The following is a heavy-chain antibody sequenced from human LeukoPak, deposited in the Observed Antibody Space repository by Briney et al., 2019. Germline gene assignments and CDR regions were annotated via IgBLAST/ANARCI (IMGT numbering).Heavy chain of an antibody. V-gene: IGHV4-4*09. D-gene: IGHD1-26*01. CDR1: GGSISSYY. J-gene: IGHJ4*02. Sequence: SETLSLTCTVSGGSISSYYWSWIRQPPGKGLEWIGYIYTSGSTNYNPSLKSRVTISVDTSKNQFSLKLTSVTAAETAVYFCARLGSYHDFWGQGALVTVSS. CDR2: IYTSGST. CDR3: ARLGSYHDF.